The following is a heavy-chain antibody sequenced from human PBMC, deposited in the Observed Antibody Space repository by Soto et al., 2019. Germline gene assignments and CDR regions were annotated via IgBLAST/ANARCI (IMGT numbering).Heavy chain of an antibody. Sequence: PGESLKISCKGSGYSFSSNWIAWVRQMPGKGLEWMGMIFPSDSDTRYSPSFQGQVTISADKSISTAYVQWSGLRASDTAIYYCARLEGCSNGVCYKFSFWGPGTLVTVSS. D-gene: IGHD2-8*01. V-gene: IGHV5-51*01. CDR3: ARLEGCSNGVCYKFSF. CDR2: IFPSDSDT. CDR1: GYSFSSNW. J-gene: IGHJ4*02.